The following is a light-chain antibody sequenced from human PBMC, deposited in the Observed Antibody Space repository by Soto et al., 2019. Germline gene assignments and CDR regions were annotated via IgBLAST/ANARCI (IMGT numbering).Light chain of an antibody. J-gene: IGKJ5*01. CDR3: QQYDNWPPYT. Sequence: EIVMTQSPATLSVSPGERATLSCRASQSIRSNLAWYQQKPGQPSRLLVNGASTRAPGIPARFSGSGSGTEFTLTISSLQPEDFAVYYCQQYDNWPPYTFGQGTRLEIK. CDR2: GAS. CDR1: QSIRSN. V-gene: IGKV3-15*01.